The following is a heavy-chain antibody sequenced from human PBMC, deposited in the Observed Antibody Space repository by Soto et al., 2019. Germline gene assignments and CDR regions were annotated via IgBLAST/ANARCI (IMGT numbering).Heavy chain of an antibody. D-gene: IGHD2-8*02. Sequence: ASVKVSCKASGYRFTSYGIAWGRQVPGQGPEWMGLISPYNGRRNYAQNVKGRVVMTTDISTNTVSLELRSLRSDDTAIYYCGRCRTDSYAMDVWGQGTTVTVSS. CDR1: GYRFTSYG. CDR3: GRCRTDSYAMDV. CDR2: ISPYNGRR. J-gene: IGHJ6*02. V-gene: IGHV1-18*01.